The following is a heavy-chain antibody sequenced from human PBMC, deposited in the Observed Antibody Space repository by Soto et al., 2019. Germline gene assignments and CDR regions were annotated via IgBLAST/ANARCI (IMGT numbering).Heavy chain of an antibody. V-gene: IGHV1-8*02. CDR1: GYTLTSYY. J-gene: IGHJ1*01. D-gene: IGHD3-22*01. Sequence: ASVKVSCKASGYTLTSYYMRWVRQAPGQGLEWMGWMNPNSGNTGYAQKSQGRVTMTRNTSISTAYMELSSLRSEDTAVYYCARGLRDSSGKEYFQHWGQGTPVTVSS. CDR2: MNPNSGNT. CDR3: ARGLRDSSGKEYFQH.